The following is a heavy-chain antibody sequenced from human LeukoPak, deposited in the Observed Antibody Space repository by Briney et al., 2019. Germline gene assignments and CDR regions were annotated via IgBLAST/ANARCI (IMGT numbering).Heavy chain of an antibody. CDR1: GFTFSSYA. CDR3: ARDYVIQLWLQGFDY. V-gene: IGHV3-30-3*01. CDR2: ISYDGSNK. D-gene: IGHD5-18*01. J-gene: IGHJ4*02. Sequence: GGSLRLSCAASGFTFSSYAMHWVRQAPGKGLEWVAVISYDGSNKYYADSVKGRFTISRDNSKNTLYLQMNSLRAEDTAVYYCARDYVIQLWLQGFDYWGQGTLVTVSS.